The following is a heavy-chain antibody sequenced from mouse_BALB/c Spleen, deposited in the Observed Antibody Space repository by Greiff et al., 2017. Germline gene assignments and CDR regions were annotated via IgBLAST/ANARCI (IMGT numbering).Heavy chain of an antibody. J-gene: IGHJ3*01. Sequence: QVQLQQSGAELVKPGASVKLSCKASGYTFTSYCMHWVKQRPGQGLEWIGEIDPGDSNTNYNEKFKSKATLTVDKSSSTAYMQLSSLTSEDSAVYSCARTITTEFAPWGQGTPVTVS. CDR3: ARTITTEFAP. CDR1: GYTFTSYC. V-gene: IGHV1-69*02. CDR2: IDPGDSNT.